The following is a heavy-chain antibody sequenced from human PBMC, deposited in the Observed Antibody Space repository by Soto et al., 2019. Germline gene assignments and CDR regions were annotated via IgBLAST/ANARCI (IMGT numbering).Heavy chain of an antibody. J-gene: IGHJ4*02. CDR3: ARDPYCSSTSCLHYYIDN. D-gene: IGHD2-2*01. V-gene: IGHV3-21*01. CDR2: VSSSSSYI. CDR1: EFTFSSYS. Sequence: EVQLVESGGGLVKPGGSLRLSCTASEFTFSSYSMNWVRQAPGKGLEWVSSVSSSSSYIYYADSVKGRFTISRDNAKNSLYLQMNSLRAEDTAVYYCARDPYCSSTSCLHYYIDNWGQGTLVTVSS.